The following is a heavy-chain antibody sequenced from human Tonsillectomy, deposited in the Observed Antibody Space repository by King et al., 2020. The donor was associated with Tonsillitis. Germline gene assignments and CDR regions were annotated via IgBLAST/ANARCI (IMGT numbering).Heavy chain of an antibody. CDR3: AKEGTGDYATAADY. CDR2: IYSDGSAT. V-gene: IGHV3-23*03. J-gene: IGHJ4*02. CDR1: GFAFSNYA. Sequence: VQLVESGGGLVQPGGSLRLSCAASGFAFSNYAMSWVRQAPGKGLEWVSVIYSDGSATYYADSVKGRFTISRDNSKNTLYLQMNSLGAEDTAVYYCAKEGTGDYATAADYWGQGTLVTVSS. D-gene: IGHD7-27*01.